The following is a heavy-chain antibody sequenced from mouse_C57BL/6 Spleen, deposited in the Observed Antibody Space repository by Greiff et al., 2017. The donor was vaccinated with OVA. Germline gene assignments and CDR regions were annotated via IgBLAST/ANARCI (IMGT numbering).Heavy chain of an antibody. D-gene: IGHD1-1*01. J-gene: IGHJ3*01. CDR1: GFSLTSYG. Sequence: VHLVESGPGLVAPSQSLSITCTVSGFSLTSYGVDWVRQSPGKGLEWLGVIWGVGSTNYNSALKSRLSISKDNSKSQVFLKMNSLQTDDTAMYYCASGGGSLAYWGQGTLVTVSA. V-gene: IGHV2-6*01. CDR3: ASGGGSLAY. CDR2: IWGVGST.